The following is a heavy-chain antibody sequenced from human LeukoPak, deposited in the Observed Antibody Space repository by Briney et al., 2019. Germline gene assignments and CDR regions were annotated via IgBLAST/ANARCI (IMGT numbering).Heavy chain of an antibody. CDR3: ARDGFVGAADY. CDR1: EFTFSGYW. V-gene: IGHV3-7*01. CDR2: INQDGSGK. J-gene: IGHJ4*02. Sequence: PGGSLRLSRAASEFTFSGYWMNWVRQAPGKGPEWVANINQDGSGKHYVDSVKGRFTISRDNAKNSLFLQMNSLRVEDTAVFYCARDGFVGAADYWGQGTLVTVSS. D-gene: IGHD6-13*01.